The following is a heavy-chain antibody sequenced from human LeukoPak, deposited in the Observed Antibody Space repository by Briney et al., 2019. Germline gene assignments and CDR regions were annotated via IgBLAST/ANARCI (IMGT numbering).Heavy chain of an antibody. J-gene: IGHJ2*01. D-gene: IGHD3-22*01. Sequence: SETLSLTCTVSGGSISSYYWSWIRQPPGKGLEWIGDIYYSGSTNYNPSLKRRVTISVDTSKNQFSLKLSSVTAADTAVYYCAREDYYDSSGYYWYFDLWGRGTLVTVSS. CDR3: AREDYYDSSGYYWYFDL. CDR2: IYYSGST. CDR1: GGSISSYY. V-gene: IGHV4-59*12.